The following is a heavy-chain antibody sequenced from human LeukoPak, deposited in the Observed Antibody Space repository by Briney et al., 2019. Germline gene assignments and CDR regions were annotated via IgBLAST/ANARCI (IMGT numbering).Heavy chain of an antibody. Sequence: GRSLRLSCAASGFTFSSYGMHWVRQAPGKGLEWVAVISYDGSNKYYADSVKGRFTISGDNSKNTLYLQMNSLRAEDTAVYYCAKEEGPYSGYDYVPGWGDYYFDYWGQGTLVTVSS. J-gene: IGHJ4*02. CDR2: ISYDGSNK. D-gene: IGHD5-12*01. CDR1: GFTFSSYG. V-gene: IGHV3-30*18. CDR3: AKEEGPYSGYDYVPGWGDYYFDY.